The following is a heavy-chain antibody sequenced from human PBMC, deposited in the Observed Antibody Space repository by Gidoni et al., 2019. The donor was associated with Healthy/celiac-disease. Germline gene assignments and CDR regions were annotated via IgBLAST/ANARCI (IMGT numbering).Heavy chain of an antibody. J-gene: IGHJ6*03. CDR1: GYTFTSSG. CDR3: ARGGVPAAYVGWENYYYMDV. CDR2: ISAYNGNK. D-gene: IGHD2-2*01. V-gene: IGHV1-18*01. Sequence: QVQLVQSGAELKNHGASVKVSCKASGYTFTSSGIRWVRQAPGQGLEWMGWISAYNGNKNYAQKLQGRVKRTTEKSTSTAYMELRSMRSDDTAVYYCARGGVPAAYVGWENYYYMDVWGKGTTVTVSS.